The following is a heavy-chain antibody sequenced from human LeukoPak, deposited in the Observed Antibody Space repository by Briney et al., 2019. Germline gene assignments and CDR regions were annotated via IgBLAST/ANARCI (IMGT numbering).Heavy chain of an antibody. CDR3: ARGVHYGSDY. CDR1: GFTFSTYF. CDR2: INSDGSTT. J-gene: IGHJ4*02. D-gene: IGHD4-17*01. V-gene: IGHV3-74*01. Sequence: GGSLRLSYAASGFTFSTYFMHWVRHAPGKGLVWVSRINSDGSTTSLADSVKGRFTISRDNAKNTLYLQMDSLRAEDTAVYFCARGVHYGSDYWGQGTLVTVSS.